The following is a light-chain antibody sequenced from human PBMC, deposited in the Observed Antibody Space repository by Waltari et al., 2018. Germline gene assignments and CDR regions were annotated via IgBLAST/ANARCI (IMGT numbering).Light chain of an antibody. V-gene: IGKV4-1*01. Sequence: DIVMTQSPDPLAASLGERATINCKSSQSVLYSSNNNNYLAWYQQKPGQPPKLLIYWASTQESGVPHRFSGSGSGTDFTLTISSLQAEDVAVYYCQQYYRTPQTFGQGTKLEI. CDR1: QSVLYSSNNNNY. CDR2: WAS. CDR3: QQYYRTPQT. J-gene: IGKJ1*01.